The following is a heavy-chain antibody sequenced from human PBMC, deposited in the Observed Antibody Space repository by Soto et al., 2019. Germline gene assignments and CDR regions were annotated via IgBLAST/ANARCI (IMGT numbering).Heavy chain of an antibody. CDR3: ATEDTAMEVGTYGMDV. D-gene: IGHD5-18*01. CDR2: IYYSGST. V-gene: IGHV4-31*03. Sequence: NPSETLSLTCTVSGGSISSGGYYWSWIRQHPGKGLEWIGYIYYSGSTYYNPSLKSRVTISVDTSKNQFSLKLSSVTAADTAVYYCATEDTAMEVGTYGMDVWGQGTTVTVSS. J-gene: IGHJ6*02. CDR1: GGSISSGGYY.